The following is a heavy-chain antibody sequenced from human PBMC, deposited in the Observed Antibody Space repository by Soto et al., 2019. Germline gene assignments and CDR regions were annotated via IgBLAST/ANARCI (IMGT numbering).Heavy chain of an antibody. CDR3: ARDSALYGMDV. Sequence: PSETLSLTCTVYGGSISPYYWSWIRQPPGKGLEWIGYIYYRGSTDYNPSLKSRVTVSLDTSKNQFSLELSSVTAADTAVYYCARDSALYGMDVWAQGTTVTVSS. D-gene: IGHD3-10*01. CDR1: GGSISPYY. V-gene: IGHV4-59*13. CDR2: IYYRGST. J-gene: IGHJ6*02.